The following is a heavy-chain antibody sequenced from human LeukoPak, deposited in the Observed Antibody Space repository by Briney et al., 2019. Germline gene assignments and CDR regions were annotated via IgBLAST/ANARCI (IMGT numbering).Heavy chain of an antibody. D-gene: IGHD3-22*01. CDR1: GGTFSSYA. CDR3: AARDDYYDSSGSYYYYYMDV. V-gene: IGHV1-69*01. J-gene: IGHJ6*03. CDR2: IIPIFGTA. Sequence: GASVKVSXKASGGTFSSYAISWVRQAPGQGLEWMGGIIPIFGTANYAQKFQGRVTITADESTSTAYMELSSLRSEDTAVYYCAARDDYYDSSGSYYYYYMDVWGKGTTVTVSS.